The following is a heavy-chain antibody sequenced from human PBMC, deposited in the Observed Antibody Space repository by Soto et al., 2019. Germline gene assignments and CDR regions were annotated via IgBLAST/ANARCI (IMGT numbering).Heavy chain of an antibody. CDR2: ISYDGSNK. J-gene: IGHJ6*03. Sequence: GGSLRLSCAASGFTFSSYGMHWVRQAPGKGLEWVAVISYDGSNKYYADSVKGRFTISRDNPKNTLYLQMNSLRAEDTAVYYCAKTKYSSSRTSYYYYMDVWGKGTTVTVSS. D-gene: IGHD6-6*01. CDR3: AKTKYSSSRTSYYYYMDV. V-gene: IGHV3-30*18. CDR1: GFTFSSYG.